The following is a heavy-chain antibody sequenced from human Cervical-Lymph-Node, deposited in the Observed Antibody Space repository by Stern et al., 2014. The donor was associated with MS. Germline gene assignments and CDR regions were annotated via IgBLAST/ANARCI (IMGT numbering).Heavy chain of an antibody. J-gene: IGHJ4*02. CDR3: ARVGTTGTTSLDY. CDR2: INPNSGGT. V-gene: IGHV1-2*06. CDR1: GYTFTGYD. Sequence: VQLVESGAEVKKPGASVKVSCKASGYTFTGYDMHWGRQAPGQGLEWMGRINPNSGGTTYAQKFQGRVTMTRDTSISTAYMELSRLRSDDTAVYYCARVGTTGTTSLDYWGQGTLVTVSS. D-gene: IGHD1-1*01.